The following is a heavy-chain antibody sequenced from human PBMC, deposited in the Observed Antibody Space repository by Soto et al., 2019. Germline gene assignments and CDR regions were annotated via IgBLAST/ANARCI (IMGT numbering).Heavy chain of an antibody. CDR3: GKLELRSTGFDY. V-gene: IGHV3-23*01. Sequence: EVQLLESGGGLVQPGGSLRLSCAASGFTFSRYAMSWVHQAPGKGLEWVSAISGSGGSTYYADSVKGRFTISRDNSKNTLYLQMNSLRAEDTAVYYCGKLELRSTGFDYWGQGTLVTVSS. CDR1: GFTFSRYA. J-gene: IGHJ4*02. CDR2: ISGSGGST. D-gene: IGHD1-7*01.